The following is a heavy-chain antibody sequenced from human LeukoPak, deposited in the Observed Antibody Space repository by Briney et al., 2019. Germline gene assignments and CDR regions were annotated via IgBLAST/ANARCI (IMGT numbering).Heavy chain of an antibody. D-gene: IGHD2-21*01. CDR3: ARDQFCGGDCYYFDY. V-gene: IGHV1-69*13. CDR2: SIPIFGTA. Sequence: ASVTVSCKAYGGTFSSYAISWVRQAPGQGLEWMGGSIPIFGTANYAQKFQGRVTITADESTSTASMELSSLRSEDTAVYYCARDQFCGGDCYYFDYWGQGTLFTVSS. CDR1: GGTFSSYA. J-gene: IGHJ4*02.